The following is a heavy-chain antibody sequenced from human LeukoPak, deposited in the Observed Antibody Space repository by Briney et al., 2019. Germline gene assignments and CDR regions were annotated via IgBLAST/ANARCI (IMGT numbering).Heavy chain of an antibody. Sequence: PSETLSLTCTVSGGSISSYYWSWIRQPPGKGLEWIGYIYYSGSTNYNPSLKSRVTISVDTSKNQFSLKLSSVTAADTAVYYCARVSGHPPDSTVTTPYYYYYMDVWGKGTTVTVSS. CDR1: GGSISSYY. CDR2: IYYSGST. D-gene: IGHD4-17*01. J-gene: IGHJ6*03. V-gene: IGHV4-59*01. CDR3: ARVSGHPPDSTVTTPYYYYYMDV.